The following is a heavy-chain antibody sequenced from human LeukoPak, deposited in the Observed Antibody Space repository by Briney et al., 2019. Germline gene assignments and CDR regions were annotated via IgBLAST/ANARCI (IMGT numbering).Heavy chain of an antibody. CDR3: ASSYYDSSGPFDY. V-gene: IGHV4-59*08. D-gene: IGHD3-22*01. Sequence: SETLSLTCTVSGGSISSYYWSWIRQPPGKGLEWIGYIYYSGSTNYNPSLKGRVTISVDTSKNQFSLKLSSVTAADTAVYYCASSYYDSSGPFDYWGQGTLVTVSS. J-gene: IGHJ4*02. CDR1: GGSISSYY. CDR2: IYYSGST.